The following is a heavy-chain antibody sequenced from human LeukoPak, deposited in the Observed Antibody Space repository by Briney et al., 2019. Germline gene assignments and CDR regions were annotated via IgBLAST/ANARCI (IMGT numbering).Heavy chain of an antibody. Sequence: SETLSLTCAVSGYSISSAYYWGWIRQPPGKGLEWIGEINHSGSTNYNPSLKSRVTISVDTSKNQFSLRLSSVTAADTAVYYCARGGRFLEWFRPRDYYYYMDVWGKGTTVTVSS. CDR2: INHSGST. J-gene: IGHJ6*03. CDR1: GYSISSAYY. CDR3: ARGGRFLEWFRPRDYYYYMDV. D-gene: IGHD3-3*01. V-gene: IGHV4-38-2*01.